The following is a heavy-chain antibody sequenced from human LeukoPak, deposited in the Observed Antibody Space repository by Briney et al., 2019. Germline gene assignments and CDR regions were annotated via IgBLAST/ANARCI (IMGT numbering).Heavy chain of an antibody. J-gene: IGHJ5*02. V-gene: IGHV1-2*02. CDR1: GYTFTGYY. CDR3: ARDVGITVADSFDP. CDR2: INPNSGGT. D-gene: IGHD6-19*01. Sequence: ASVKVSCKASGYTFTGYYMHWVRQAPGQGLEWMGWINPNSGGTNYAQKFQGRVTMTRDTSISTAYMELRGLRSDDTAMYYCARDVGITVADSFDPWGQGTLVTVSS.